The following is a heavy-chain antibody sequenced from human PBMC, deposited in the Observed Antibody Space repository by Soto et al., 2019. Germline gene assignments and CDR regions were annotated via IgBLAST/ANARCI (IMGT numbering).Heavy chain of an antibody. V-gene: IGHV4-4*02. J-gene: IGHJ6*02. Sequence: SETLSLTCAVSGGSISSSNWWSWVRQPPGKGLEWIGEIYHSGSTNYNPSLKSRVTISVDKSKNQSSLKLSSVTAADTAVYYCAVGSSSHYYYYGMDVWGQGTTVTVSS. CDR1: GGSISSSNW. CDR3: AVGSSSHYYYYGMDV. CDR2: IYHSGST. D-gene: IGHD6-6*01.